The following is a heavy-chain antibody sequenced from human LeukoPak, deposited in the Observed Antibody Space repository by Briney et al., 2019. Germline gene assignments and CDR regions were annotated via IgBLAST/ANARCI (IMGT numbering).Heavy chain of an antibody. V-gene: IGHV4-4*07. CDR2: IYTSGST. D-gene: IGHD2-2*01. CDR1: GGSISSYY. CDR3: ARDGYCSSTSCSYYYYMDV. Sequence: SETLSLTCTVSGGSISSYYWSWIRQPAGKGLEWIGRIYTSGSTNYNPSLKSRVTMSVDTSKNQFSLKLSSVTAADTAVYYCARDGYCSSTSCSYYYYMDVWGKGTTVIISS. J-gene: IGHJ6*03.